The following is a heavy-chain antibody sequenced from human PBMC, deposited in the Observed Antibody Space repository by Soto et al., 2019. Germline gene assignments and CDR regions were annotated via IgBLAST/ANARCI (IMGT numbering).Heavy chain of an antibody. V-gene: IGHV3-23*01. CDR2: IIRSGGST. CDR3: AIAESDIVVVVAATPDY. J-gene: IGHJ4*02. Sequence: GGPLWLACATSGFTFCTYNMKSGRQAPGQGLEWVSAIIRSGGSTFYADSVKGRFTITRDNSKNTLHLQMNSLRAEDTAVYYCAIAESDIVVVVAATPDYWGQGTPVTVSS. D-gene: IGHD2-15*01. CDR1: GFTFCTYN.